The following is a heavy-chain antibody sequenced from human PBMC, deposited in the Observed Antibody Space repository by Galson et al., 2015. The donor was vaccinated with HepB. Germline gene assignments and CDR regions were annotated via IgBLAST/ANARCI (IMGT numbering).Heavy chain of an antibody. CDR2: TYYRSKWYN. D-gene: IGHD3-3*01. J-gene: IGHJ2*01. Sequence: CAISGDSVSSNSAAWNWIRQSPLRGLEWLGRTYYRSKWYNDYAVSVKSRITINPDTSKNQFSLQLNSVTPEDTAVYYCARGALYYDFSYFDLWGRGTLVTVSS. V-gene: IGHV6-1*01. CDR3: ARGALYYDFSYFDL. CDR1: GDSVSSNSAA.